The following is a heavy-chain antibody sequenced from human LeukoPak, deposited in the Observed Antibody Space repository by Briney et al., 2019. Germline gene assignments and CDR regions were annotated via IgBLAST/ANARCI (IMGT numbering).Heavy chain of an antibody. D-gene: IGHD3-9*01. CDR3: AKASLRYFDWFSDY. CDR1: GFTFRNAW. Sequence: PGGSLRLSCAASGFTFRNAWMSWVRQAPGKGLEWVAVISYDGSNKYYADSVKGRFTISRDNSRNTLHLQMNSLRAEDTAVYSCAKASLRYFDWFSDYWGQGTLVTVSS. CDR2: ISYDGSNK. V-gene: IGHV3-30*18. J-gene: IGHJ4*02.